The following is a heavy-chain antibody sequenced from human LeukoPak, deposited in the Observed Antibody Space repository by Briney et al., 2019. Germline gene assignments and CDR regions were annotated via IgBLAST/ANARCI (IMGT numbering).Heavy chain of an antibody. CDR3: ARGWWVARQYYFDY. CDR1: GYTFTSYD. J-gene: IGHJ4*02. Sequence: GASVKVSCKASGYTFTSYDIHWVRQATGQGLAWMGWMNPNSGNTGYAQKFQGRVTMTRNTSISTAYMELSSLRSEDTAVYYCARGWWVARQYYFDYWGQGTLVTVSS. D-gene: IGHD2-15*01. CDR2: MNPNSGNT. V-gene: IGHV1-8*01.